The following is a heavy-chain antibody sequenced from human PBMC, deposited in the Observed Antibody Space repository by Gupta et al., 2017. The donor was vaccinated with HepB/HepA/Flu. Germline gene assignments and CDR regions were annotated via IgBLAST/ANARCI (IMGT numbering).Heavy chain of an antibody. D-gene: IGHD2-2*01. CDR3: ARQQDCSSTSCYHNFDY. Sequence: QLQLQESGPGLVKPSETLSLTCTVSGGSISSSSYYWGLIRQPPGKGLEWIGSIYYSGSTYYTPSLKSRVTISVDTSKNQFSLKLSSVTAADTAVYYCARQQDCSSTSCYHNFDYWGQGTLVTVSS. CDR2: IYYSGST. CDR1: GGSISSSSYY. V-gene: IGHV4-39*01. J-gene: IGHJ4*02.